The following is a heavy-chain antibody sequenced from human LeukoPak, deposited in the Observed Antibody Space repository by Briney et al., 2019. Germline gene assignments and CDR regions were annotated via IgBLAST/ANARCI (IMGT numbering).Heavy chain of an antibody. J-gene: IGHJ4*02. Sequence: SETLSLTCTVSGDSIDSRDYYWGWIRQAPGKGLEWIGTIYYSGNTYTNPSLRSRLTISVDTSKNQFSLRLTSVTAADTAVYYCARLKSPLRHIYGSGWGVGSHYVDYWGQGTLVIVSS. CDR3: ARLKSPLRHIYGSGWGVGSHYVDY. CDR2: IYYSGNT. V-gene: IGHV4-39*01. D-gene: IGHD3-10*01. CDR1: GDSIDSRDYY.